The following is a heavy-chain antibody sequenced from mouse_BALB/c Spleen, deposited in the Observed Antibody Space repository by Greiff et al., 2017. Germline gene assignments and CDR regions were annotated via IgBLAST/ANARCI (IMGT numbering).Heavy chain of an antibody. Sequence: EVQRVESGGGLVKPGGSLKLSCAASGFTFSSYTMSWVRQTPEKRLEWVATISSGGSYTYYPDSVKGRFTSSRDNAKNTLYLQMSSLKSEDTAMYDWTRERGDEGWFAYWGQGTRGSVAA. J-gene: IGHJ3*01. V-gene: IGHV5-6-4*01. CDR2: ISSGGSYT. CDR3: TRERGDEGWFAY. CDR1: GFTFSSYT.